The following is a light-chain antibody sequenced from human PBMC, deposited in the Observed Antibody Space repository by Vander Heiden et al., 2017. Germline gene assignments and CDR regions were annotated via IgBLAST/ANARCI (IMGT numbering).Light chain of an antibody. CDR2: AES. Sequence: DIQMTQSPSSVSASVGDTVTITCRASQAFNTWLAWYQQKPGKAPKLLIYAESTLQSGVPSRFSGSGSGTDFTLIISNLQPEDFAIYYCQQSNTIPLTFGGWTKVEIK. CDR1: QAFNTW. J-gene: IGKJ4*01. CDR3: QQSNTIPLT. V-gene: IGKV1-12*01.